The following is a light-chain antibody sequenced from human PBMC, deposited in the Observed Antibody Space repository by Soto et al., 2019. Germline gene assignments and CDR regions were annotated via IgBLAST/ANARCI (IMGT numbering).Light chain of an antibody. V-gene: IGKV3-15*01. CDR1: QSVSSN. J-gene: IGKJ1*01. CDR3: QQYNNWPPFT. Sequence: EIVMTQSPATLSVSPGERATLSRRASQSVSSNLAWYQQKPGQAPRLIIYGASTRATGIPARFSGSGSGTEFTLTISSLQSEDFAVYYCQQYNNWPPFTFGQGTKVEIK. CDR2: GAS.